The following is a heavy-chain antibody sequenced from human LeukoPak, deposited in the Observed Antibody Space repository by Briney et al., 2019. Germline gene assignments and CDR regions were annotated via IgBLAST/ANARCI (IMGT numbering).Heavy chain of an antibody. D-gene: IGHD2-15*01. V-gene: IGHV1-8*01. CDR1: GYTFTSYD. Sequence: ASVKVSCKASGYTFTSYDINCVRQATGQGLAWMGWMNPNSGNTGYAQKFQGRVTMTRNTSISTAYMELSSLRSEDTAVYYCARGHVVVVAATAYWFDPWGQGTLVTVSS. CDR2: MNPNSGNT. J-gene: IGHJ5*02. CDR3: ARGHVVVVAATAYWFDP.